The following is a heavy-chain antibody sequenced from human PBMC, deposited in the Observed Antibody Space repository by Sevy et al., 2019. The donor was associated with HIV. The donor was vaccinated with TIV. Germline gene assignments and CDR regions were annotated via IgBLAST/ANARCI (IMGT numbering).Heavy chain of an antibody. J-gene: IGHJ6*02. CDR3: AKRYCSTITCYDDDFWNPYYFYGLDV. CDR1: GFTFSSYS. CDR2: ISAGGTTT. V-gene: IGHV3-23*01. Sequence: GGSLRLSCAASGFTFSSYSMNWVRQAPGNGLEWVSDISAGGTTTYYADSVEGRFTISRDNSKKTVSLQMNSLGAEDTAICYCAKRYCSTITCYDDDFWNPYYFYGLDVWGQGISVTVSS. D-gene: IGHD2-2*01.